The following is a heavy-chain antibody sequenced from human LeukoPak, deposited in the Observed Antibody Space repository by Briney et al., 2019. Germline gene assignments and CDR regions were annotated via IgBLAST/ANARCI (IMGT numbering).Heavy chain of an antibody. CDR1: GFTFDDYA. V-gene: IGHV3-9*03. Sequence: PGGSLRLSCAASGFTFDDYAMHWVRQAPGKGLERVSGIIWNSGSIGYADSVKGRFTISRDNAKNSLYLQMYSLRAEDMALYYCAKDYYYDSSGRFDYWGQGTLVTVSS. CDR3: AKDYYYDSSGRFDY. D-gene: IGHD3-22*01. J-gene: IGHJ4*02. CDR2: IIWNSGSI.